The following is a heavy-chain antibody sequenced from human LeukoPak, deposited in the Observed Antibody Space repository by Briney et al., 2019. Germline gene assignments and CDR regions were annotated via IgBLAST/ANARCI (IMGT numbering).Heavy chain of an antibody. CDR3: ASFFRDYYDSSGYYGY. Sequence: GGSLRLSCAASGFTFSSYWMSWVRQAPGKGLEWVANIKQDGSEKYYVDSVKGRFTIFRDNPKNSLYLQMNSLRAEDTAVYYCASFFRDYYDSSGYYGYWGQGTLVTVSS. V-gene: IGHV3-7*01. CDR2: IKQDGSEK. J-gene: IGHJ4*02. CDR1: GFTFSSYW. D-gene: IGHD3-22*01.